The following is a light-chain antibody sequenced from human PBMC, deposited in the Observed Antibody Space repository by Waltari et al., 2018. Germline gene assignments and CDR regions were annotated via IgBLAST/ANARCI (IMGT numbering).Light chain of an antibody. CDR2: AAS. Sequence: EVVLTQSPGTLSLSPGERATLSCRASQSVSKYLAWYQQRPGQAPRLLISAASTRATGVPDRFSGSGFGTDFSLTISRLEPEDIAVYFCQNHERLPATFGQGTRVEIK. J-gene: IGKJ1*01. CDR1: QSVSKY. CDR3: QNHERLPAT. V-gene: IGKV3-20*01.